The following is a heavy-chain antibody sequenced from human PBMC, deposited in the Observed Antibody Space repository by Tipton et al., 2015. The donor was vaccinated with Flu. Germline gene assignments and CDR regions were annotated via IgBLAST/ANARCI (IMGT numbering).Heavy chain of an antibody. CDR1: GDSISTGSHY. Sequence: TLSLTCNVCGDSISTGSHYWNWIRQPAGKGLEWIGRIYTSGSTTYNPSLKSRVTISVDTSKNQFSLRLNSVTATDTAMYYCARDYCSGGICYPDYWGQGTLVTVSS. J-gene: IGHJ4*02. V-gene: IGHV4-61*02. CDR3: ARDYCSGGICYPDY. CDR2: IYTSGST. D-gene: IGHD2-15*01.